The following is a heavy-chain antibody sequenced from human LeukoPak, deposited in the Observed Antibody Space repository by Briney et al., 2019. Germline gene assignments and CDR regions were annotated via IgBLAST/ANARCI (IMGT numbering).Heavy chain of an antibody. CDR2: ISSTSDYT. J-gene: IGHJ4*02. Sequence: GGSLRLSCAVSGFTFSSYNMNWVRQAPGKGMEWVSSISSTSDYTYYADSVKGRFTISRDNAKNSLFLQMNSLRAEDTAVYYCGDATSDYWGQGTLVTVSS. CDR3: GDATSDY. CDR1: GFTFSSYN. V-gene: IGHV3-21*01. D-gene: IGHD1-26*01.